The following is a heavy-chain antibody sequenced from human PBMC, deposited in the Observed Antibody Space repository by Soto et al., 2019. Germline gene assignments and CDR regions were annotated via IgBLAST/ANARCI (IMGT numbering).Heavy chain of an antibody. D-gene: IGHD3-22*01. Sequence: SETLSLTCTVSGGSISSYYWSCIRQPPGKGLEWIVYIYYSGSTYYNPSLKSRVTISVDRSKNQFSLKLSSVTAADTAVYYCARDADYYDSSGYRYYYGMDVWGQGTTVT. CDR1: GGSISSYY. CDR2: IYYSGST. J-gene: IGHJ6*02. V-gene: IGHV4-59*12. CDR3: ARDADYYDSSGYRYYYGMDV.